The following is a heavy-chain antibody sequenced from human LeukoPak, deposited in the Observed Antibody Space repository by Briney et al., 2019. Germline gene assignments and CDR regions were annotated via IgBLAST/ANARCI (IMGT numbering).Heavy chain of an antibody. CDR3: AKGEGGTYFNYCFDY. CDR1: GFAFSAYA. Sequence: GASLRLSCTASGFAFSAYAMIWVRQAPGKGLEWVSILHNDAQTSYYADSVKGRFTVSRDNSKNTLYLEMNSLTVEDTAVYYCAKGEGGTYFNYCFDYWGQGTLVTVSS. J-gene: IGHJ4*02. V-gene: IGHV3-23*03. CDR2: LHNDAQTS. D-gene: IGHD1-26*01.